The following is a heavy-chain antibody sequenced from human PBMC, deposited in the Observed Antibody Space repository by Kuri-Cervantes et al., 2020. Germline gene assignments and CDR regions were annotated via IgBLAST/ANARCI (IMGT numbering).Heavy chain of an antibody. CDR2: ISWDGGDT. V-gene: IGHV3-43*01. CDR3: AREIRGGYSYNYIDY. J-gene: IGHJ4*02. Sequence: GESLKISCAASGFIFDDYSMHWVRQAPGKGLEWVSVISWDGGDTDYVDSVKGRFTISRDNSKNFLYLQMNSLRSEDTALYYCAREIRGGYSYNYIDYWGQGTLVTVSS. CDR1: GFIFDDYS. D-gene: IGHD5-18*01.